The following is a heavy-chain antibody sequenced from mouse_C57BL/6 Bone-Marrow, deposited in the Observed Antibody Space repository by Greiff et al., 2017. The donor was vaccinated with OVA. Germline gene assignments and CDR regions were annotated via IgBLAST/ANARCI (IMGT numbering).Heavy chain of an antibody. D-gene: IGHD2-10*01. CDR1: GFTFSDYY. J-gene: IGHJ2*01. CDR2: INYDGSST. V-gene: IGHV5-16*01. CDR3: ARTYYGNPYFDY. Sequence: EVQLVESEGGLVQPGSSMKLSCTASGFTFSDYYMAWVRQVPEKGLEWVANINYDGSSTYYLDSLKSRFIISRDNAKNILYLQMSSLKSEDTATYYCARTYYGNPYFDYWGQGTTLTVSS.